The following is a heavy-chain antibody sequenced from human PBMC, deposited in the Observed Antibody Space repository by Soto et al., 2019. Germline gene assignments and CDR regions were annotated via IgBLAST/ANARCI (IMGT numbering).Heavy chain of an antibody. CDR1: GGTFSSYA. CDR2: IIPSFGTA. J-gene: IGHJ5*02. V-gene: IGHV1-69*01. D-gene: IGHD3-3*01. Sequence: QVQLVQSGAEVKKPGSSVKVSCKASGGTFSSYAISWVRQAPGQGLEWMGGIIPSFGTANYAQKFQGRVTITADESTSTAYMELSSLRSEDTAVDYCAREAHTDDFWSGYSHGWFDPWGQGTLVTVSS. CDR3: AREAHTDDFWSGYSHGWFDP.